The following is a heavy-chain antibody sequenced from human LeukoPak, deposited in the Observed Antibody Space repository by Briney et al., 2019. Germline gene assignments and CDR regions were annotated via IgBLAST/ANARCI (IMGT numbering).Heavy chain of an antibody. J-gene: IGHJ4*02. CDR3: ARDYGGKFDY. D-gene: IGHD4-23*01. V-gene: IGHV4-59*01. Sequence: SETLSLTCTVSRGSISSFYWSWIRQPPGKGLEWIGHISYSGNTKYNPSLKSRVTISVDTSKNQFSLKLSSVTAADTAVYYCARDYGGKFDYWGQGTLVTVSS. CDR2: ISYSGNT. CDR1: RGSISSFY.